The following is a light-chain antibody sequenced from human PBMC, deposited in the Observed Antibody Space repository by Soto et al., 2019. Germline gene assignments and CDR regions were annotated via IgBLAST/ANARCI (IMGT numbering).Light chain of an antibody. Sequence: DIEMTQSPLSLPVTPGEPASISCRSSQSLLHSNGYNYLDWYLQKPEQSPQLLIYLGSNRASGVPDRFSGSGSGTDFTLKISRVEAEDVGVYYCMQALQRGFTFGPGTKVDIK. CDR3: MQALQRGFT. V-gene: IGKV2-28*01. J-gene: IGKJ3*01. CDR2: LGS. CDR1: QSLLHSNGYNY.